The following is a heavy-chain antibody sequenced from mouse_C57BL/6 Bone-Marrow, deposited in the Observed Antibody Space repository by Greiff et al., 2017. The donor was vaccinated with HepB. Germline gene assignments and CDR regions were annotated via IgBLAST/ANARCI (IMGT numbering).Heavy chain of an antibody. CDR2: IRNKANGYTT. CDR1: GFTFTDYY. CDR3: AAYGSSYVGFAY. V-gene: IGHV7-3*01. Sequence: DVKLVESGGGLVQPGGSLSLSCAASGFTFTDYYMSWVRQPPGKALEWLGFIRNKANGYTTEYSASVKGRFTISRDNSQSILYLQMNALRAEDSATYYCAAYGSSYVGFAYWGQGTLVTVSA. J-gene: IGHJ3*01. D-gene: IGHD1-1*01.